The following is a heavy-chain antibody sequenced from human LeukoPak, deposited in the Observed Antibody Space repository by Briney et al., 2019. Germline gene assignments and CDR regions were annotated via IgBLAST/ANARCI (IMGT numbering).Heavy chain of an antibody. J-gene: IGHJ4*02. Sequence: GGSLRLSCAASGFTFSSYWMHWVRQAPGKGLVWVSRINSDGSSTSYADSVKGRFTISRDNAKNTLYLQVNSLRAEDTAVYYCARDKDGAVTTGDYWGQGTLVTVSS. D-gene: IGHD4-17*01. CDR1: GFTFSSYW. V-gene: IGHV3-74*01. CDR2: INSDGSST. CDR3: ARDKDGAVTTGDY.